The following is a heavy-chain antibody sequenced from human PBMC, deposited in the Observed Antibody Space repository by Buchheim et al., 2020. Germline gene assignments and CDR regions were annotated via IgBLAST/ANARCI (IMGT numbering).Heavy chain of an antibody. D-gene: IGHD6-19*01. CDR2: ISGSSNSI. V-gene: IGHV3-11*01. J-gene: IGHJ4*02. CDR3: ARRLNSGRSIDY. CDR1: GFTFSDYY. Sequence: QVQLVESGGGLVEPGGSLRLSCAASGFTFSDYYMTWIRQAPGKGLDWVSHISGSSNSIYYADSVKGRFTISRDNAKNSLYLQMNSLRAEDTAVYYCARRLNSGRSIDYWGQGTL.